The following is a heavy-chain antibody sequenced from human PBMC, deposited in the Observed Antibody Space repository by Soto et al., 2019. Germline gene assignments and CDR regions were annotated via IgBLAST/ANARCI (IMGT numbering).Heavy chain of an antibody. J-gene: IGHJ6*03. CDR2: FDPEDGET. CDR1: GYTLTELS. CDR3: AARAGSYFDWPKYYYYYYMDV. D-gene: IGHD3-9*01. Sequence: ASVKVSFKVSGYTLTELSMHWVRQAPGKGLEGMGGFDPEDGETIYAQKFQGRVTMTEDTSTDTAYMELSSLRSEDTAVYYCAARAGSYFDWPKYYYYYYMDVWGKGTTVTVSS. V-gene: IGHV1-24*01.